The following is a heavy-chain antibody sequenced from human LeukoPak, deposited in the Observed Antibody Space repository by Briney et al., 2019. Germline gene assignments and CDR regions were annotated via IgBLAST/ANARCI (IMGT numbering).Heavy chain of an antibody. V-gene: IGHV3-23*01. CDR1: GFTFSSYA. J-gene: IGHJ6*02. D-gene: IGHD2-21*02. CDR3: ARDHIVAVTATHYYYYGMDV. Sequence: GGSLRLSCAASGFTFSSYAMSWVRQAPGKGVEWVSHINVNGAATSYADSVKGRFTISRDNSKNTLYLQMNSLRTEDTAVYYCARDHIVAVTATHYYYYGMDVWGQGTTVTVSS. CDR2: INVNGAAT.